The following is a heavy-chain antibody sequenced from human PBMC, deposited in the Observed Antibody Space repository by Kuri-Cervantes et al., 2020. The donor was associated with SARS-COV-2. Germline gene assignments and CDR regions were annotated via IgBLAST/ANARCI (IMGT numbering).Heavy chain of an antibody. CDR1: GGSISSSSYY. CDR2: IYYSGST. D-gene: IGHD2-2*02. Sequence: SETLSLTCIVSGGSISSSSYYWGWIRQPPGKGLEWIGSIYYSGSTYYNPSLKSRVTISVDTSKNQFSLKLSSVTAADTAVYYCAREYCSSTSCYNDAFDIWGQGTMVTVSS. CDR3: AREYCSSTSCYNDAFDI. J-gene: IGHJ3*02. V-gene: IGHV4-39*07.